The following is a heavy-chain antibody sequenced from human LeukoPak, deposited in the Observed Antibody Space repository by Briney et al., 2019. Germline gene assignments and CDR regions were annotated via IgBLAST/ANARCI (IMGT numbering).Heavy chain of an antibody. CDR1: GFTFSSYW. CDR3: ARVSEVAAAGTGFGDWFDP. CDR2: IKQDGREK. D-gene: IGHD6-13*01. J-gene: IGHJ5*02. V-gene: IGHV3-7*05. Sequence: GGSLRLSCAASGFTFSSYWISWVRQAPGKGQEWVANIKQDGREKYYVDSVKGRFTISRDNAKNSLYLQMNSLRAEDTAVYYCARVSEVAAAGTGFGDWFDPWGQGTLVTVSS.